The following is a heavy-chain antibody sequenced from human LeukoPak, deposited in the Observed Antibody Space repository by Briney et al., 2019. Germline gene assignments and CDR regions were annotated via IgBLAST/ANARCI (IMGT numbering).Heavy chain of an antibody. Sequence: GGSLRLSCAASGFTVSSNYMSWVRQAPGKGLEWVSVIYIGGSTYYADSVKGRFTISRDNSKNTLYLQMNSLRAEDTAVYYCARETELGNFDYWGQGTLVTVSS. D-gene: IGHD7-27*01. CDR2: IYIGGST. CDR3: ARETELGNFDY. J-gene: IGHJ4*02. CDR1: GFTVSSNY. V-gene: IGHV3-66*01.